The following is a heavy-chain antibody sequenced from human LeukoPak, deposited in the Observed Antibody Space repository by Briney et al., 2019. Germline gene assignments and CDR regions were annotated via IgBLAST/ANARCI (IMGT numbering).Heavy chain of an antibody. Sequence: SETLSLTCTVSGGSISSYYWSWIRQPPGKGLEWIGYIYYSGSTNYNPSLKSRVTISVDTSKNQFSLKLSSVTAADTAAYYCARHPTEYYFDYWGQGTLVTVSS. V-gene: IGHV4-59*08. CDR1: GGSISSYY. J-gene: IGHJ4*02. CDR2: IYYSGST. D-gene: IGHD2/OR15-2a*01. CDR3: ARHPTEYYFDY.